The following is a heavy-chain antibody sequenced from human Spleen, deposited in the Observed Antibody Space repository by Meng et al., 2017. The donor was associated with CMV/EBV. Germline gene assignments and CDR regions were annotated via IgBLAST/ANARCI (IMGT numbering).Heavy chain of an antibody. V-gene: IGHV1-18*01. D-gene: IGHD6-13*01. Sequence: ASVKVSCKASGYTFTSYGISWVRQAPGQGLEWMGWISAYNGNTNYAQKLQGRVTMTTDTSTSTAYMELRSLRSDDTAVYYCARALSSPHKSYYYGMDVWGQGTTVTVSS. CDR1: GYTFTSYG. J-gene: IGHJ6*02. CDR3: ARALSSPHKSYYYGMDV. CDR2: ISAYNGNT.